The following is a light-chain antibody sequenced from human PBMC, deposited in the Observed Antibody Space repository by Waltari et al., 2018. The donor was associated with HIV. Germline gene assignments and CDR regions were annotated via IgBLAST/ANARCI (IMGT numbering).Light chain of an antibody. Sequence: QSVLTQPPSVSEAPRQRVTISCSGSSSNLGNHAVHCYQQLPGKAPKLLIYYDDLLPSGVSDRFSGSKSGTSASLAISGLQSEDEADYYCAAWDDSLNGPVFGGGTKLTVL. J-gene: IGLJ2*01. CDR2: YDD. CDR1: SSNLGNHA. CDR3: AAWDDSLNGPV. V-gene: IGLV1-36*01.